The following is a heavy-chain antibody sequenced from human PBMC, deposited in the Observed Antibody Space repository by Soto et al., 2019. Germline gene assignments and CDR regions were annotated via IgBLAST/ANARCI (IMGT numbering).Heavy chain of an antibody. Sequence: QVQLVESGGGLVKPGGSLRLSCAASGFTFSDYYMSWIRQAPGKGLEWVSYISSSSSYTNYADSVKGRFTISRDNAKNSLYLQMTSLRAEDTAVYYCARDQHRYSGYDYVDYWGQGTLVTVSS. J-gene: IGHJ4*02. D-gene: IGHD5-12*01. V-gene: IGHV3-11*05. CDR1: GFTFSDYY. CDR2: ISSSSSYT. CDR3: ARDQHRYSGYDYVDY.